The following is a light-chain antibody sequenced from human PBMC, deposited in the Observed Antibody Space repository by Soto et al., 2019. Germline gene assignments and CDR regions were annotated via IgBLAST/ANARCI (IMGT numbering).Light chain of an antibody. J-gene: IGKJ4*01. CDR2: DVS. CDR1: QAITSA. V-gene: IGKV1D-13*01. CDR3: QQFQNYPLT. Sequence: GASVTISCRASQAITSALAWYQQKPGKPPKLLIYDVSTLEGGVPSRFSGSGSGTDFTLSISSLQPEDFATYYCQQFQNYPLTFGGGTNVE.